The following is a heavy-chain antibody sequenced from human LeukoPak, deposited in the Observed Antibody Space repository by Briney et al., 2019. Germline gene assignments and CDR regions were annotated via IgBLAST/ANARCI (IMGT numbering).Heavy chain of an antibody. CDR2: INPSGGST. D-gene: IGHD3-22*01. J-gene: IGHJ4*02. V-gene: IGHV1-46*01. CDR3: AREGTYDSSGYYIDY. Sequence: ASVKVSSKASGYTFTSYYMHWVRQAPGQGLEWMGIINPSGGSTKYAQKFQGRFTMTRDTSTSTVYMEVSSLTSEDTAVYYCAREGTYDSSGYYIDYWGQGTLVTVSS. CDR1: GYTFTSYY.